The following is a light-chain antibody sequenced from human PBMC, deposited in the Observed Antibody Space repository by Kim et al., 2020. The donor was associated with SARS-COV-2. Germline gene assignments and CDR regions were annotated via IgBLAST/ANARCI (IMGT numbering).Light chain of an antibody. CDR3: QQRAGWPPA. J-gene: IGKJ4*01. CDR2: GVS. CDR1: QSVNNY. V-gene: IGKV3-11*01. Sequence: EIVLTQSPATLSLSPGERATLSCRASQSVNNYLAWYQQKPGQAPRLLISGVSNRATGIPARFSGSGSETDFTLTISSLEAEDFAVYYCQQRAGWPPAFGGGTKVDIK.